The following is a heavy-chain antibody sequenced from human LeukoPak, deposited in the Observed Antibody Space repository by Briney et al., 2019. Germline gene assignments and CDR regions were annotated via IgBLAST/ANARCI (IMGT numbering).Heavy chain of an antibody. D-gene: IGHD6-6*01. J-gene: IGHJ4*02. V-gene: IGHV3-74*01. CDR1: GFSFSSCW. CDR3: ARDSSTSSFDY. Sequence: GGSLRLSCAASGFSFSSCWMHWVRQAPGKGLVWVSRINNDGSSTSYADSVKGRFTISRDNAKNSLYLQMSSLRADDTAVYFCARDSSTSSFDYWGQGILVTVSS. CDR2: INNDGSST.